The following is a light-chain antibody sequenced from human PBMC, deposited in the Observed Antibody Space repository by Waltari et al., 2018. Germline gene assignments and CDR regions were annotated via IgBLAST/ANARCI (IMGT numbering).Light chain of an antibody. Sequence: QSALTQPASVSGSPGQSITISCTGTTSDIGGYNYVSWSQPHPGRAPKLMIYDVTDRPSGISIRFSGSKSGNTASLTISGLRAEDEAYYYCTSYTTTSTLVLFGGGTKLTVL. J-gene: IGLJ2*01. CDR2: DVT. V-gene: IGLV2-14*03. CDR3: TSYTTTSTLVL. CDR1: TSDIGGYNY.